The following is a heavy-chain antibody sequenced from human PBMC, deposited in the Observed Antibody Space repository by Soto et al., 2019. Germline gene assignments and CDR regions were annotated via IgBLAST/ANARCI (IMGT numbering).Heavy chain of an antibody. D-gene: IGHD2-15*01. CDR2: ISSSSSYT. V-gene: IGHV3-11*06. J-gene: IGHJ6*02. CDR1: GFTFIDYY. CDR3: AREGTYCSGGSCQNGMDV. Sequence: GGSLRLSCASSGFTFIDYYMSWIRQAPGKGLEWVSYISSSSSYTNYADSVKGRFTISRDNAKNSLYLQMNSLRAEDTAVYYCAREGTYCSGGSCQNGMDVWGQGTTVTVSS.